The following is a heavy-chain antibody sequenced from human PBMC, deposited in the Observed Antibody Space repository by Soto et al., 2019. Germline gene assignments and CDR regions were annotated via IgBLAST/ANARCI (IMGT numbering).Heavy chain of an antibody. CDR1: GFTFTSHV. CDR2: IGGSGGST. Sequence: EVQVLESGGGLVQPGGSLRLSCAASGFTFTSHVMSWVRQAPGKGLEWVSSIGGSGGSTYYADSVKGRFTVSRDNSKSTQYLQMTSLRVEDTAVYYCAKGWGDGWGQGTLVTVSS. CDR3: AKGWGDG. D-gene: IGHD3-16*01. V-gene: IGHV3-23*01. J-gene: IGHJ4*02.